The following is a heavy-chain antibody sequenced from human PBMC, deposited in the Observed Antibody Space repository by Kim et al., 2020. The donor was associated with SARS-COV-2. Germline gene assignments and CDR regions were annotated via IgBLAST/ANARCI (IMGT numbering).Heavy chain of an antibody. CDR1: GYTFTSYA. D-gene: IGHD6-13*01. Sequence: ASVKVSCKASGYTFTSYAMHWVRQAPGQRLEWMGWINAGNGNTKYSQKFQGRVTITRDTSASTAYMELSSLRSEDTAVYYCARAYSSSWYYNWFDPWGQGTLVTVSS. CDR3: ARAYSSSWYYNWFDP. V-gene: IGHV1-3*01. J-gene: IGHJ5*02. CDR2: INAGNGNT.